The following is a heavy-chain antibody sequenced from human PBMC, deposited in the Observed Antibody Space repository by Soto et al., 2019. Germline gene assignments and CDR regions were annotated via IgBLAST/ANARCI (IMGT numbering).Heavy chain of an antibody. D-gene: IGHD3-22*01. CDR2: LSGSGVST. V-gene: IGHV3-23*01. CDR1: GFTFSSYA. Sequence: EVQLLESGGGLVQPGGSLRLSCAASGFTFSSYAMTWVRQAPGKGLEWVSALSGSGVSTYYADSVKGRFTISRDNSKNTLYLQMNSRRAEYTAVYYCAKGGGSKDYYDTSGYYLYYYYAMDVWGQGTTVTVSS. CDR3: AKGGGSKDYYDTSGYYLYYYYAMDV. J-gene: IGHJ6*02.